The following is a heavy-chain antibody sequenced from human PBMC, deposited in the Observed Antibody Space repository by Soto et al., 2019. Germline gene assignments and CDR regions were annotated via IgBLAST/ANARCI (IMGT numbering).Heavy chain of an antibody. CDR3: ARQERYSYGYDYFDY. V-gene: IGHV4-39*01. J-gene: IGHJ4*02. CDR1: GSSISSSSYD. CDR2: IYYSGST. D-gene: IGHD5-18*01. Sequence: QLQLQESGPGLVKPSETLSLTCTVSGSSISSSSYDWGWIRQPPGKGLEWIGSIYYSGSTYYNPSLKSRVTISVDTSKNQFSLKLSSVTAADTAVYYCARQERYSYGYDYFDYWGQGTLVTVSS.